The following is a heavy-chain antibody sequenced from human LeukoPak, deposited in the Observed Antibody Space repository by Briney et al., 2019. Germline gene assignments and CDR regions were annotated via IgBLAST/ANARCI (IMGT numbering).Heavy chain of an antibody. CDR1: EYTFTDYY. CDR2: INPNTGGT. V-gene: IGHV1-2*02. CDR3: ARIKANWGSGDY. Sequence: ASVKVSCKASEYTFTDYYVHWVRQAPGQGLEWMGWINPNTGGTNYAQKFQGRVTMTRDTSISTGYMDLSGLRSDDTAVYYCARIKANWGSGDYWGQGTLVTVSS. J-gene: IGHJ4*02. D-gene: IGHD7-27*01.